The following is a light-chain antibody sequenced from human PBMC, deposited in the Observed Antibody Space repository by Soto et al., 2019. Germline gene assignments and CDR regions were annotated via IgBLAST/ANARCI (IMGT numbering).Light chain of an antibody. CDR2: WAS. CDR3: QQYYTGPLT. CDR1: QSLLYSPNNRNY. J-gene: IGKJ4*01. V-gene: IGKV4-1*01. Sequence: DIVMPQSPDSLGVSLGERTTINCKSNQSLLYSPNNRNYLAWYQQKPGHPPRLLIYWASTRESGVPDRFSGSGSATDFSLTISGLQAEDVAVYFCQQYYTGPLTFXGGTMV.